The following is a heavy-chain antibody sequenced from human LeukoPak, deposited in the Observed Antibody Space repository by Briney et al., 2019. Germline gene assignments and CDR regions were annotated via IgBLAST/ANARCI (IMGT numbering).Heavy chain of an antibody. J-gene: IGHJ5*02. CDR2: ISYDGSNK. Sequence: GGSLRLSCAASGFTFSSYGMHWVRQAPGKGLEWVAVISYDGSNKYYADSVKGRFTISRDNSKNTLYLQMSSLRAEDTAIYYCAKVILGVNVPHWFDPWGQGTLVTVSS. CDR1: GFTFSSYG. V-gene: IGHV3-30*18. D-gene: IGHD3-3*01. CDR3: AKVILGVNVPHWFDP.